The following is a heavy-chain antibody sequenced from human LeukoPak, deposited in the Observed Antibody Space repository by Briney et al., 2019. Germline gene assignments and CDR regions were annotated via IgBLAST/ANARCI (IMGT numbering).Heavy chain of an antibody. D-gene: IGHD3-22*01. CDR1: GFTFSSYG. V-gene: IGHV3-30*18. CDR2: ISYDGSNK. J-gene: IGHJ4*02. CDR3: ANIAYYDSSGYYSGGDY. Sequence: PGGSLRLSCAASGFTFSSYGMHWVRQAPGKGLEWVAVISYDGSNKYYADSVKGRFTISRDNPKNTLYLQMNSLRAEDTAVYYCANIAYYDSSGYYSGGDYWGQGTLVTVSS.